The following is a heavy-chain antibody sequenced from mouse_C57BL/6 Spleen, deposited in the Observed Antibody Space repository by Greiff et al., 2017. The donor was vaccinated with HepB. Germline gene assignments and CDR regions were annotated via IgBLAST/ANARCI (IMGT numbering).Heavy chain of an antibody. Sequence: QVQLKESGPGLVAPSQSLSITCTVSGFSLTSYAISWVRQPPGKGLEWLGVIWTGGGTNYNSALKSRRSIINDNSKSQVFLKMNRLQTDDTARYFCARVMDGGAFDYWGQGTTLTVSS. V-gene: IGHV2-9-1*01. CDR3: ARVMDGGAFDY. CDR2: IWTGGGT. D-gene: IGHD2-3*01. J-gene: IGHJ2*01. CDR1: GFSLTSYA.